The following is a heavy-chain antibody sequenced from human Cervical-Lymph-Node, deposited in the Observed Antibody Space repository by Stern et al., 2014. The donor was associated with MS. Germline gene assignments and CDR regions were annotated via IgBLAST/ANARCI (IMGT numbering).Heavy chain of an antibody. J-gene: IGHJ6*02. D-gene: IGHD1-1*01. CDR3: ARDNDDNGMDV. CDR2: IIPIFGST. CDR1: GGTFINYA. V-gene: IGHV1-69*06. Sequence: QVQLVESGAEVKKPGSSVKVSCKASGGTFINYAISWVRQAPGQGLEWIGGIIPIFGSTHYAQRVQGRLIITADNSANTAYLEVSSLRFEDTAVYFCARDNDDNGMDVWGQGTTVTVSS.